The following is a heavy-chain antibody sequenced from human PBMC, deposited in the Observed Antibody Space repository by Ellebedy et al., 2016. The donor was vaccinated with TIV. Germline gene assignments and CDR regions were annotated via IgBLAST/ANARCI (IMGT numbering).Heavy chain of an antibody. CDR3: ARVGRGGMDV. CDR2: IIPIFGTA. D-gene: IGHD3-10*01. CDR1: GGTFSSYA. J-gene: IGHJ6*02. Sequence: AASVKVSCKASGGTFSSYAISWVRQAPGQGLEWMGGIIPIFGTANYAQKFQGRVTITADESTSTAYMELSSLRSEDTAVYYCARVGRGGMDVWGQGTTVTVSS. V-gene: IGHV1-69*13.